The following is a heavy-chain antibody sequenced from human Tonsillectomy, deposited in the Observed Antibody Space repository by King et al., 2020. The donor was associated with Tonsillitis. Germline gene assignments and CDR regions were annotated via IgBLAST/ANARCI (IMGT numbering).Heavy chain of an antibody. CDR1: GFTFSSYW. CDR3: ARAYCGGDCPGYFDY. Sequence: VQLVESGGGLVQPGGSLRLSCAASGFTFSSYWMHWVRQAPGKGLVWVSRINTDGSSTSYADSVKGRFTISRDNAKNTLYLQMNSLRAEDTAVYYCARAYCGGDCPGYFDYWGQETLVTVSS. D-gene: IGHD2-21*02. V-gene: IGHV3-74*01. CDR2: INTDGSST. J-gene: IGHJ4*02.